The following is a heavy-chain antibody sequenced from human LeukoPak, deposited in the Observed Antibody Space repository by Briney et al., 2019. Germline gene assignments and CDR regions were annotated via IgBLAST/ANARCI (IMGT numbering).Heavy chain of an antibody. Sequence: GGSLRLSCAASGFTFGSYWMQWVRQTPEKGLVWAAHINNDGSNTIYADSVKGRFTTSRDNAKNTLYLQMNSLTAEDTAVYYCVRENGGEFLWGQGTLVTVSS. D-gene: IGHD3-16*01. CDR1: GFTFGSYW. CDR3: VRENGGEFL. V-gene: IGHV3-74*01. J-gene: IGHJ4*02. CDR2: INNDGSNT.